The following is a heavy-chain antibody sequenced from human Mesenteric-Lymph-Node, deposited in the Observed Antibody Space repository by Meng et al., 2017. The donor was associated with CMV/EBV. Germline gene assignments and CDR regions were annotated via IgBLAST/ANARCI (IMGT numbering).Heavy chain of an antibody. CDR2: ISSSSSYI. CDR3: ATSSCYSCYFDY. D-gene: IGHD2-15*01. Sequence: GGSLRLSCGASGFTFANYAMNWVRQAPGKGLEWVSSISSSSSYIYYADSMKGRFTISRDNAKDSLYLQLNSLRAEDTAVYYCATSSCYSCYFDYWGQGTLVTVSS. V-gene: IGHV3-21*01. J-gene: IGHJ4*02. CDR1: GFTFANYA.